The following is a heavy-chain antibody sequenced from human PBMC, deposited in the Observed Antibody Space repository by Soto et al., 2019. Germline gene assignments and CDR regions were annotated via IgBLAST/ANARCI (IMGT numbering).Heavy chain of an antibody. CDR1: GFTFDDYG. CDR3: ARLYGSGSTRRARIDH. J-gene: IGHJ4*02. Sequence: EVQLVESGGGVVRRGGSLRLSCAASGFTFDDYGMSWVRQAPGKGLEWVSGINWNGGSTGYADSVKGRFTISRDNAKNSLYLQMNSLRAEDTALYYCARLYGSGSTRRARIDHWGQGTLVTVSS. V-gene: IGHV3-20*04. CDR2: INWNGGST. D-gene: IGHD3-10*01.